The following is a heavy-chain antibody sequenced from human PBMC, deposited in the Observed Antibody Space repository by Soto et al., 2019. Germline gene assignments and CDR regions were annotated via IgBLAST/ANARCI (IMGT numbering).Heavy chain of an antibody. CDR3: ARGFGRFNY. D-gene: IGHD3-10*01. CDR2: IDGSGTTK. V-gene: IGHV3-48*03. Sequence: PGGSLRLSCGVSGFTFNDFEMNWVLQAPGKGLEWLAYIDGSGTTKKYAVSVRGRFTISRDNPNNSLFLQMSSLSAADTAIYYCARGFGRFNYWGQGTLVSVSS. J-gene: IGHJ4*02. CDR1: GFTFNDFE.